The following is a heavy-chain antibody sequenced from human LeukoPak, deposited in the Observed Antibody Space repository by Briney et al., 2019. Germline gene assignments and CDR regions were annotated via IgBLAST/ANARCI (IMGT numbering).Heavy chain of an antibody. CDR1: GGSIRSYF. CDR2: IYHTGTT. J-gene: IGHJ5*02. Sequence: SETLSLTCTVSGGSIRSYFWSWIRQPPGKGLEWIGHIYHTGTTNYNPSLKSRVTISVDTSKNQFSLRLDYVTAADTALYYCARGLREIGWFDAWGQGTLVTVSS. V-gene: IGHV4-59*01. D-gene: IGHD5-24*01. CDR3: ARGLREIGWFDA.